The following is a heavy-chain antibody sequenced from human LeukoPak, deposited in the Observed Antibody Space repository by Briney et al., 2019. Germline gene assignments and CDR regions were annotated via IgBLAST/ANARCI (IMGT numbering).Heavy chain of an antibody. CDR1: GGSISSYY. V-gene: IGHV4-59*01. CDR3: ARTFSESYYYYGMDV. Sequence: SETLSHTCTVSGGSISSYYWSWIGQPPGKGLEWIGYMYYSGRTNYNPSLKSRVTISVDTSKNQFSLKLSSVTAADTAVYYCARTFSESYYYYGMDVWGQGTTVTVSS. CDR2: MYYSGRT. J-gene: IGHJ6*02. D-gene: IGHD1-26*01.